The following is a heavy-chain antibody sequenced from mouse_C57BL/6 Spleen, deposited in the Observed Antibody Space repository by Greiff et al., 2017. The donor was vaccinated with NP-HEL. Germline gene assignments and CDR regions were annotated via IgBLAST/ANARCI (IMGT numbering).Heavy chain of an antibody. CDR3: ARIGYYEFAY. CDR1: GYTFTSYW. Sequence: QVQLQQSGAELVKPGASVKLSCKASGYTFTSYWMHWVKQRPGQGLEWIGMIHPNSGSTNYNEKFKSKATLTVDKSSSTAYMQLSSLTSEDSAVYYCARIGYYEFAYWGQGTLVTVSA. CDR2: IHPNSGST. D-gene: IGHD1-1*01. V-gene: IGHV1-64*01. J-gene: IGHJ3*01.